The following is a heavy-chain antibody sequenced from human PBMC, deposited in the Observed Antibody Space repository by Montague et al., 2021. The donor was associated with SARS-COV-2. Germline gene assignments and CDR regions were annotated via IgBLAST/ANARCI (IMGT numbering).Heavy chain of an antibody. V-gene: IGHV3-72*01. CDR1: GFTFSGHD. Sequence: SLRLSCAASGFTFSGHDMDWVRQAPGGGLEWVGRSRNKYKSYTTXXAASVKGRFTISRDDSKDSLYLQMNGLKTEDTAIYYCARFGYSAYDYGAFDIWGQGTMVTVSS. CDR2: SRNKYKSYTT. D-gene: IGHD5-12*01. CDR3: ARFGYSAYDYGAFDI. J-gene: IGHJ3*02.